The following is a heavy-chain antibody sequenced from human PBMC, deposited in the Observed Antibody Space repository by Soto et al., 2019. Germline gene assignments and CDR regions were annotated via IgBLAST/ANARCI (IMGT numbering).Heavy chain of an antibody. CDR1: GFTFSSYV. D-gene: IGHD4-17*01. CDR3: ARPYLSSTVTTWYYYYGMDV. CDR2: ISFEGSKK. Sequence: QVQLVESGGGVVQPGRSLRLSCAASGFTFSSYVMHWVRQAPGKGLEWVAGISFEGSKKYYADSVKGRLTISRDNSKNTLYLQMNSLRPENTAVYYCARPYLSSTVTTWYYYYGMDVWRQGTTVTGSS. J-gene: IGHJ6*02. V-gene: IGHV3-30-3*01.